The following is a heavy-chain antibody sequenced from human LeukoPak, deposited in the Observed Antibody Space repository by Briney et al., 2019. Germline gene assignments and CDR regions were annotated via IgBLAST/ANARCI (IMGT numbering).Heavy chain of an antibody. V-gene: IGHV1-2*02. J-gene: IGHJ4*02. Sequence: ASVKVSCKASGYTFTGYYMHWVRQAPGQGLEWMGWINPNSGGTNYAQKFQGRVTMTRDTSISTAYMELSRLRSDDTAVYYCARDPLWFGELLDYWGQGTLVTVPS. CDR3: ARDPLWFGELLDY. CDR1: GYTFTGYY. D-gene: IGHD3-10*01. CDR2: INPNSGGT.